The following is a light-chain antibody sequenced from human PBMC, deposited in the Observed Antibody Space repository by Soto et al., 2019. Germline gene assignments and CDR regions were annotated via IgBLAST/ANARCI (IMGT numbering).Light chain of an antibody. J-gene: IGKJ1*01. CDR3: QHYNSYSEA. CDR1: QTISSW. Sequence: DIQTTQSPSTLSGSVGDRVTITCRASQTISSWLAWYQQKPGKAPKLLIYKASTLKSGVPSRFSGSGSGTEFTLTISSLQPDDFATYSCQHYNSYSEAFGQGTKVELK. CDR2: KAS. V-gene: IGKV1-5*03.